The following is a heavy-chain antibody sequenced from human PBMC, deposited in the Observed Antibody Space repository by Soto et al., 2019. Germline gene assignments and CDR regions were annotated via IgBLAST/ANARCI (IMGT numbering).Heavy chain of an antibody. CDR1: GFTFSSYG. CDR2: ISYDGSNT. J-gene: IGHJ4*02. V-gene: IGHV3-30*18. CDR3: AKEGGLSGSYYISSSYYFDY. Sequence: QVQLVESGGGVVQPGRSLRLSCVASGFTFSSYGMHWVRQAPGKGLGWVAIISYDGSNTYYADSVKGRFTISRDNSKNTVYLQMNSLRAEDTSVYYCAKEGGLSGSYYISSSYYFDYWGQGTLVTVSS. D-gene: IGHD1-26*01.